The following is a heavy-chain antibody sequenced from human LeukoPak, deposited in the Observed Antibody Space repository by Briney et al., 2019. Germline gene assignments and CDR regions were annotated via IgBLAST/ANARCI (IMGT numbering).Heavy chain of an antibody. D-gene: IGHD5-24*01. CDR2: IKQDGSEK. Sequence: GGSLRLSCAASGFTVSSFWMSWVRQAPGKGLEWVANIKQDGSEKYYVDSVKGRFTISRDNAKNSLYLQMNSLRAEDTAVYYCARDIQCLDYWGQGTLVTVSS. J-gene: IGHJ4*02. CDR1: GFTVSSFW. CDR3: ARDIQCLDY. V-gene: IGHV3-7*03.